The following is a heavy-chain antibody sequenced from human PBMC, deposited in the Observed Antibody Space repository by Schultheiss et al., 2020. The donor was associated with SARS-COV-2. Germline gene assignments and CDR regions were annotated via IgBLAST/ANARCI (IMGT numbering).Heavy chain of an antibody. CDR3: ERVAISSSFQYQFDS. CDR1: GASITFSS. D-gene: IGHD2-2*01. V-gene: IGHV4-59*01. CDR2: IHNGGNT. Sequence: SETLSLTCTISGASITFSSWSWIRQPPGRGLEWIGYIHNGGNTKYNPPLKSRVTISLDTPKNQFSLELASVTAADTAVYYCERVAISSSFQYQFDSWSQGTLVTVSS. J-gene: IGHJ4*02.